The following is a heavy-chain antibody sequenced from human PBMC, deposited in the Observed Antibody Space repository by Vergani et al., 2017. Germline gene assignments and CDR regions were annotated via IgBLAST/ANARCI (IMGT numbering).Heavy chain of an antibody. V-gene: IGHV1-69*02. CDR1: GDIFNNYT. D-gene: IGHD4-17*01. J-gene: IGHJ4*03. CDR2: IIPIIRLA. Sequence: QVHLEQSGTEVKKPGSSVKVSCKVSGDIFNNYTVTWVRQAPGQGLEWMGRIIPIIRLATSAQKFQDRVKITGDTPTNTFYMEMNTLRSEDTGVYYCARVSPGDNGECEPFDDWGQGTLVTVSS. CDR3: ARVSPGDNGECEPFDD.